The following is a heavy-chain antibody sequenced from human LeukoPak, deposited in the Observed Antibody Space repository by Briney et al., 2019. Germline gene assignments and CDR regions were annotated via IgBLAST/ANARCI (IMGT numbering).Heavy chain of an antibody. Sequence: SETLSLTCAVYGGSISGYYWSWICQPQGKGLEWIGEINHSGSTNYNPSLKSRVTISVDTSKNQFSLKLSSVTAADTAVYYCARALRGCSAGSCRKNWLDPWGQGTLVIVSS. CDR3: ARALRGCSAGSCRKNWLDP. J-gene: IGHJ5*02. V-gene: IGHV4-34*01. CDR1: GGSISGYY. CDR2: INHSGST. D-gene: IGHD2-15*01.